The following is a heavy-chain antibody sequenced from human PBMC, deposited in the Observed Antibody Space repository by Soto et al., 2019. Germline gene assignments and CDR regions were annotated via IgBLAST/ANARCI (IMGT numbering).Heavy chain of an antibody. CDR2: ISYDGSNK. Sequence: QVQLVESGGGVVQPGRSLRLSCAASGFTFSSYGMHWVRQAPGKGLEWVAVISYDGSNKYYADSVKGRFTISRDNSKNPLYLQMNSLRAEDTAVYYCAKHHIVVVVAATSFGGMDVWGQGTTVTVSS. D-gene: IGHD2-15*01. CDR1: GFTFSSYG. J-gene: IGHJ6*02. CDR3: AKHHIVVVVAATSFGGMDV. V-gene: IGHV3-30*18.